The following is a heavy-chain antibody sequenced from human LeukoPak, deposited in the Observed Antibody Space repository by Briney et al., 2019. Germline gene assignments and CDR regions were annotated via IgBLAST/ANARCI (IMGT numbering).Heavy chain of an antibody. D-gene: IGHD2-15*01. CDR3: ARGGDIVVVVAAFDI. V-gene: IGHV4-39*07. CDR1: GGSISSSSYY. CDR2: IYYSGST. Sequence: PSETLSLTCTVSGGSISSSSYYWGWIRQPPGKGLEWIGSIYYSGSTYYNPSLKSRVTISVDTSKNQFSLKLSSVTAADTAVYYCARGGDIVVVVAAFDIWGQGTMVTVSS. J-gene: IGHJ3*02.